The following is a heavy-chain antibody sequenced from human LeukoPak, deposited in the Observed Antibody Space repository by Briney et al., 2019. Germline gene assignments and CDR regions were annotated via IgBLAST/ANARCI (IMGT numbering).Heavy chain of an antibody. Sequence: ASVKVSCKTSGYTFTTYGLSWVRQAPGQGLEWMGWIYGYNGNTNYAPKFQDRVTMTTDTSTSTAYMELRSLRSDDTAVYYCARAGHRRYYYDGGYDYWGQGTLVTVSS. J-gene: IGHJ4*02. CDR3: ARAGHRRYYYDGGYDY. CDR2: IYGYNGNT. D-gene: IGHD3-22*01. V-gene: IGHV1-18*01. CDR1: GYTFTTYG.